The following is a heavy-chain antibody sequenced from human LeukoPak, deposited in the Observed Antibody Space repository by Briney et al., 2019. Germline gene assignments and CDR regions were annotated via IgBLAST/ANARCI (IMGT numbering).Heavy chain of an antibody. V-gene: IGHV3-33*01. CDR1: GFTFSSNG. J-gene: IGHJ4*02. CDR2: IWYDGSNK. D-gene: IGHD5-12*01. Sequence: GGSLRLSCAASGFTFSSNGMHWVRQAPGKGLEWVAVIWYDGSNKYYADSVKGRFTISRDNSKNTLYLQMNILRAEDTAVYYCARDRDYDYLDYWGQGTLVTVSS. CDR3: ARDRDYDYLDY.